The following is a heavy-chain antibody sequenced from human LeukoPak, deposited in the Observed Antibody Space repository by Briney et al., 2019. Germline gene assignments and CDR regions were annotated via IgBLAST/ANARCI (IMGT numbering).Heavy chain of an antibody. V-gene: IGHV3-48*03. CDR1: GFTFSSYE. CDR2: ITSSASSI. D-gene: IGHD2-2*01. J-gene: IGHJ4*02. CDR3: VRQPPANCSSASCYGGFDY. Sequence: GGSLRLSCAASGFTFSSYEMNWVRQAPGKGLEWVSYITSSASSIYYADSVKGRSTISRDNAKNSLYLQMDSLRAEGTAVYYCVRQPPANCSSASCYGGFDYWGQGTLVTVSS.